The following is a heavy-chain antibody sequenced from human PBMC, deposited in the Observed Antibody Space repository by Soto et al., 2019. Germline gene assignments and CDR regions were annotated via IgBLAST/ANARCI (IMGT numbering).Heavy chain of an antibody. V-gene: IGHV3-30*18. D-gene: IGHD3-10*01. J-gene: IGHJ6*02. CDR3: AKDFKISGGHYGSLNYYYGMDV. Sequence: LRLSCEASGFTFSAFGMHWVRQAPGKGLEWVAIISYDGILKYYADSVKGRFTISRDTSKSALYLQMNSLSPEDTAVYYCAKDFKISGGHYGSLNYYYGMDVWGQGTTVTVSS. CDR2: ISYDGILK. CDR1: GFTFSAFG.